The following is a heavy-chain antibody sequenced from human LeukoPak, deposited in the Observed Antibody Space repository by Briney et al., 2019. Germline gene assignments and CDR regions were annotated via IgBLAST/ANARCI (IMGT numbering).Heavy chain of an antibody. CDR2: IYHSGTT. V-gene: IGHV4-38-2*01. D-gene: IGHD3-10*01. CDR1: DYPLSSNYF. J-gene: IGHJ4*02. Sequence: SETLSLTCAVSDYPLSSNYFWGWIRPPPGKGPEWVGGIYHSGTTHYQPSLQNRVTLLLDTSKSQFSLKLTSVGAADTDMYFCAIRVVPLEGEEWGFIGDYWGQGILVTVSS. CDR3: AIRVVPLEGEEWGFIGDY.